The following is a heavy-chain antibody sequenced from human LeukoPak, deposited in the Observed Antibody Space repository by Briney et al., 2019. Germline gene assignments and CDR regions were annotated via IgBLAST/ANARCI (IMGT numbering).Heavy chain of an antibody. D-gene: IGHD3-16*01. CDR2: IYYSGST. Sequence: SETLSLTCTVSGGSISSGSYYWSWIRQPAGKGLEWIGGIYYSGSTYYNPSLKSRVIISVDTSKNQFSLKLSSVTAADTAVYYCARDGGVTYYYFYYYMDVWGKGTTVTVSS. CDR3: ARDGGVTYYYFYYYMDV. J-gene: IGHJ6*03. V-gene: IGHV4-39*07. CDR1: GGSISSGSYY.